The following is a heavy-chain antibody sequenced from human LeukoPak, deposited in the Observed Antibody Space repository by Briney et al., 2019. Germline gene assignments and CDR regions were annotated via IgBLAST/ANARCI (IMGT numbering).Heavy chain of an antibody. J-gene: IGHJ4*02. Sequence: ASVKVSCKVSGYTLTELSMHWVRQAPGKGLEWMGGFDPEDGETIYAQKFQGRVTMTEDTSTDTAYMELSSLRSEDTAVYYCATLRPYCGGDCPTFDYWGQGTLVTVSS. D-gene: IGHD2-21*02. CDR2: FDPEDGET. CDR3: ATLRPYCGGDCPTFDY. V-gene: IGHV1-24*01. CDR1: GYTLTELS.